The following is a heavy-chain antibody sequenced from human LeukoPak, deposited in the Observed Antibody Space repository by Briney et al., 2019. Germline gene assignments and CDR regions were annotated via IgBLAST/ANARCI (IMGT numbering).Heavy chain of an antibody. Sequence: ASVKVSCKASGYTFTSYGISWVRQAPGQGLEWMGWISAYNGNTNYAQKLQGRVTMTTDTSTSTAYMELRSLRSDDTAVYYRARGRRRITMVRGVIGNAFDIWGQGTMVTVSS. CDR3: ARGRRRITMVRGVIGNAFDI. D-gene: IGHD3-10*01. J-gene: IGHJ3*02. CDR2: ISAYNGNT. CDR1: GYTFTSYG. V-gene: IGHV1-18*01.